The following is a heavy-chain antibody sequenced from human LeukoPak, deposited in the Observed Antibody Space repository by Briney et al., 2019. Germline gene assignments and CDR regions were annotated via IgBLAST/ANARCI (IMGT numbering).Heavy chain of an antibody. CDR1: GFTFSTHT. J-gene: IGHJ4*02. Sequence: GGSLRLSCAASGFTFSTHTMNWARQAPGKGPVWVSFFCCSSSTIYYADSVKGRFTISRDNAKNSLYLQMNSLRAEDTAVYYCARSLGGLADYWGQGTLVTVSS. CDR2: FCCSSSTI. D-gene: IGHD3-16*01. V-gene: IGHV3-48*01. CDR3: ARSLGGLADY.